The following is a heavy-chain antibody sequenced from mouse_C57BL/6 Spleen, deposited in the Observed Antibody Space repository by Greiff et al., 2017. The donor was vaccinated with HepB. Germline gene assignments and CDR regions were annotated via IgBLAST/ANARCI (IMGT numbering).Heavy chain of an antibody. V-gene: IGHV5-9-1*02. J-gene: IGHJ2*01. Sequence: EVKVVESGEGLVKPGGSLKLSCAASGFTFSSYAISWVRQTPEKRLEWVAYISSGGDYIYYADTVKGRFTISRDNARNTLYLQMSSLKSEDTAMYYCTRGGYYLDYWGQGTTLTVSS. CDR3: TRGGYYLDY. CDR1: GFTFSSYA. CDR2: ISSGGDYI.